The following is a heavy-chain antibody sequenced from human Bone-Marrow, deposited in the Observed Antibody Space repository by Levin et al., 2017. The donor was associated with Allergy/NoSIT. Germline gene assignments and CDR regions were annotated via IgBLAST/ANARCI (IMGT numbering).Heavy chain of an antibody. Sequence: GGSLRLSCAASGFTFSSYAMSWVRQAPGKGLEWVSAISGSGGSTYYADSVKGRFTISRDNSKNTLYLQMNSLRAEDTAVYYCAKGDDFWSAITDAEYFQHWGQGTLVTVSS. CDR2: ISGSGGST. V-gene: IGHV3-23*01. CDR1: GFTFSSYA. CDR3: AKGDDFWSAITDAEYFQH. D-gene: IGHD3-3*01. J-gene: IGHJ1*01.